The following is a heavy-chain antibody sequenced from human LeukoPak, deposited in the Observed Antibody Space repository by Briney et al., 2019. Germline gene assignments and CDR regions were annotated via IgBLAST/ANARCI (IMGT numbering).Heavy chain of an antibody. CDR1: GFTLSSYA. Sequence: PGGSLRLSCAASGFTLSSYAMTWVRQAPGKGLDWVSTISGRGGNTYYADSVKDRFTVSRDNFKNTFFLQMNTLRVEDTAVYYCAKAPWPGAVAGSERGNWIDPWGQGTLVAVSS. CDR3: AKAPWPGAVAGSERGNWIDP. V-gene: IGHV3-23*01. CDR2: ISGRGGNT. J-gene: IGHJ5*02. D-gene: IGHD6-13*01.